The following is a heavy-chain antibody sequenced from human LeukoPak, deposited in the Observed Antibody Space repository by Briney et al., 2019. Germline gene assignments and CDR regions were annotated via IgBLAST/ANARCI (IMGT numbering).Heavy chain of an antibody. CDR1: GFTFSSYS. CDR3: ARSKVGATDY. Sequence: PGGSLRLSCAASGFTFSSYSMNWVRQAPGKGLEWVSSISSSSSYIYYADSVKGRFTISRDNAKNSLYLQMTSLRAEDTAVYYCARSKVGATDYWGQGTLVTVSS. V-gene: IGHV3-21*01. CDR2: ISSSSSYI. J-gene: IGHJ4*02. D-gene: IGHD1-26*01.